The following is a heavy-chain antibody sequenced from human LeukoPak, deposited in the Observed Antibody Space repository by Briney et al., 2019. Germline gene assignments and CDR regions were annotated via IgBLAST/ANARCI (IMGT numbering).Heavy chain of an antibody. CDR3: GSRKAAGARFEY. V-gene: IGHV3-7*05. CDR2: IKQDGSEK. CDR1: GFTFSSHW. D-gene: IGHD6-13*01. Sequence: GGSLRLSCAASGFTFSSHWMSWVRQAPGKGLEWVANIKQDGSEKDYVDSVKGRFTISRDNAKNSLYLQMNSLRAEDTAIYYCGSRKAAGARFEYRGQGNLVTGPS. J-gene: IGHJ4*02.